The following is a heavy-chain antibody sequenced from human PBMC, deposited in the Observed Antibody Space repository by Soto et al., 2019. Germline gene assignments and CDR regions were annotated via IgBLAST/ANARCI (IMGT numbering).Heavy chain of an antibody. CDR1: GFTFSTYA. CDR3: ASGTQDMVHLVY. V-gene: IGHV3-21*01. D-gene: IGHD3-10*01. J-gene: IGHJ4*02. Sequence: GGSLRLSCSASGFTFSTYAMNLVRQAPGKGLEWVSSISSSSSYIYYADSLKCRFTISRDNAKNSLFLQMNSLRAEDTAVYSCASGTQDMVHLVYWGQGTLLNVSS. CDR2: ISSSSSYI.